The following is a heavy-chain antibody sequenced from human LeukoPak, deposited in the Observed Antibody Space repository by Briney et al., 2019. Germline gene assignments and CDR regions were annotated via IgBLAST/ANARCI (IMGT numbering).Heavy chain of an antibody. V-gene: IGHV4-34*01. J-gene: IGHJ3*02. CDR1: GGSFSGYY. CDR2: INHSGST. CDR3: ARHCFFGGGYYIRRDDDAFDI. Sequence: KTSETLSLTCAVYGGSFSGYYWSWIRQPPGKGLEWIGEINHSGSTNYNPSLKSRVTISVDTSKNQFSLKLSSVTAADTAVYYCARHCFFGGGYYIRRDDDAFDIWGQGTMVTVSS. D-gene: IGHD3-3*01.